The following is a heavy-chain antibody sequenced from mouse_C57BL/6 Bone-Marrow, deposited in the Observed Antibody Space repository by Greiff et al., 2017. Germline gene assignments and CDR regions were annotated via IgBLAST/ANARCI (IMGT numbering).Heavy chain of an antibody. V-gene: IGHV5-16*01. CDR3: ARDHGSSMDY. CDR2: ISYDGSST. D-gene: IGHD1-1*01. CDR1: GFTFSDYY. Sequence: EVNLVESEGGLVQPGSSMKLSCTASGFTFSDYYMAWVRQVPEKGLEWVANISYDGSSTYYLDSLKSRFIISRDNAKNILYLQMSSLKSEDTATYYCARDHGSSMDYWGQGTSVTVSS. J-gene: IGHJ4*01.